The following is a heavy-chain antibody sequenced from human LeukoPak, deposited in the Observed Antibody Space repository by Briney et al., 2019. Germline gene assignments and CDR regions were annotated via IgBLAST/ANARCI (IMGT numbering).Heavy chain of an antibody. CDR2: INPSGGGT. CDR1: GYTFTSYY. Sequence: ASVKVSCKASGYTFTSYYMHWVRQAPGQGLEWMGIINPSGGGTSYAQKFQGRVTMTRDTSTSTVYMELSSLRSEDTAVYYCAREASNDSSGPPFDYWGQGTLVTVSS. D-gene: IGHD3-22*01. CDR3: AREASNDSSGPPFDY. V-gene: IGHV1-46*01. J-gene: IGHJ4*02.